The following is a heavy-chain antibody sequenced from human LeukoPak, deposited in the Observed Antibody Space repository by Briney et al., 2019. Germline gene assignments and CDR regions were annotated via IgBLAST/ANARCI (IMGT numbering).Heavy chain of an antibody. CDR2: ISRRSRHV. CDR3: VRDLLGSGSTTAYLYH. J-gene: IGHJ1*01. D-gene: IGHD3-10*01. CDR1: GFTFSDYS. Sequence: GGSLRLSCAASGFTFSDYSMNWVRQAPGEGLEWVSSISRRSRHVYYAGSVKGRFTISRDDARNSLYLQMNSLRAEDMVVYFCVRDLLGSGSTTAYLYHWGQGTLVTVSS. V-gene: IGHV3-21*01.